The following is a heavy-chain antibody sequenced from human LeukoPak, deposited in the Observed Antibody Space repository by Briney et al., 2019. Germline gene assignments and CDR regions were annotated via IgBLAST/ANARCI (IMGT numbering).Heavy chain of an antibody. J-gene: IGHJ3*02. CDR1: GFTFSSYG. CDR2: ISYDGSNK. V-gene: IGHV3-30*18. CDR3: AKDRSGLWFGEADDAFDI. Sequence: PGGSLRLSCAASGFTFSSYGMHWVRQAPGKGLEWVAVISYDGSNKYYADSVKGRFTISRDNSKNTLYLQMNSLRAEDTAVYYCAKDRSGLWFGEADDAFDIWGQGTMVTVSS. D-gene: IGHD3-10*01.